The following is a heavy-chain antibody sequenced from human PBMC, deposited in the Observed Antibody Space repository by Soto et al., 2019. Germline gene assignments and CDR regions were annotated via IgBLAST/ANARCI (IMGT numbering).Heavy chain of an antibody. D-gene: IGHD6-6*01. V-gene: IGHV4-4*02. J-gene: IGHJ5*02. CDR3: ARVAHSQLGKNWHDP. CDR2: IYHSGST. CDR1: SGSISSSNW. Sequence: QVQLQESGPGLVKPSGTLSLTCAVSSGSISSSNWWSWVRQPPGKGLEWIGEIYHSGSTNYNPSLKSRVTISVDKYKHQSSLKLSSVTAEDTAVYYCARVAHSQLGKNWHDPWGDRNLVTVAT.